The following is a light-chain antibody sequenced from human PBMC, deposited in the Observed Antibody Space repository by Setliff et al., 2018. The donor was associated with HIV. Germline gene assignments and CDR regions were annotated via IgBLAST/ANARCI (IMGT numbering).Light chain of an antibody. Sequence: EVVMTQSPATLSVSPGERATLSCRASQSVSNNLAWYQQKPGQAPRLLTYGASTRAAGIPARFSGSGSGTEFTLTISSMQSEGFAVYYCQQYNNRWTFGQGTKVDIK. J-gene: IGKJ1*01. CDR2: GAS. CDR3: QQYNNRWT. CDR1: QSVSNN. V-gene: IGKV3D-15*01.